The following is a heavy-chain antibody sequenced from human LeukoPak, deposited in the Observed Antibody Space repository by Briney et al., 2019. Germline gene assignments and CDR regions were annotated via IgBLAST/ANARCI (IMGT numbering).Heavy chain of an antibody. CDR1: GFTFSSYA. D-gene: IGHD4-23*01. CDR3: ARAATVITPWDY. Sequence: GGSLRLSCAASGFTFSSYAIHWVRQAPGKGLEGVAVISYDGSNKYYADSVKGRFTISRDNSKNTLYLQMNSLRTEDTAVYYCARAATVITPWDYWGQGTLVTVSS. CDR2: ISYDGSNK. J-gene: IGHJ4*02. V-gene: IGHV3-30-3*01.